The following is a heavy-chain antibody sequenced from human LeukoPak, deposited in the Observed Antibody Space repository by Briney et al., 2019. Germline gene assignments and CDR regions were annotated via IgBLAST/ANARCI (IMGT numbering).Heavy chain of an antibody. CDR2: MNPNSGNT. D-gene: IGHD1-1*01. CDR1: GYTFTSYD. J-gene: IGHJ6*02. Sequence: ASVKVSCKASGYTFTSYDINWVRQATGQGLEWMGWMNPNSGNTGYAQKFQGRVTMTRNTSISTAYMELSSLRSEDTAVYYCARSPGTRTVVTDHIYGMDVWGQGTTVTVSS. CDR3: ARSPGTRTVVTDHIYGMDV. V-gene: IGHV1-8*01.